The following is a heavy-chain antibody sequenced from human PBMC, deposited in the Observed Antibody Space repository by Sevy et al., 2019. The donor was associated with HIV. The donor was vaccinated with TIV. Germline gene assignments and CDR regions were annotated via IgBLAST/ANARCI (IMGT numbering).Heavy chain of an antibody. CDR2: IWYRGSKK. J-gene: IGHJ4*02. Sequence: SLRLSCAASGFTFSSYGMHWVRQAPGKGLEWVATIWYRGSKKYYADSVKGRLTISRDNSKNTLYMQMNSLRAEDTAVYFCAREGVPAAIGLDYWGQGTLVTVSS. V-gene: IGHV3-33*01. D-gene: IGHD2-2*01. CDR1: GFTFSSYG. CDR3: AREGVPAAIGLDY.